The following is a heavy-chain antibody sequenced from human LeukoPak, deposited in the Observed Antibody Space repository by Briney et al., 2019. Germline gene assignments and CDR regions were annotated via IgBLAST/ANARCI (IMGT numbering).Heavy chain of an antibody. Sequence: PGGSLRLSCAASGFTFSSYEMNWVRQAPGKGLEWVSYISGSASTIYYADSVKGRFTISRGNAKNSLYLQMNSLRAEDTAVYYCVTKWRWLQFWGQGTLVTVSS. V-gene: IGHV3-48*03. J-gene: IGHJ4*02. CDR3: VTKWRWLQF. CDR2: ISGSASTI. D-gene: IGHD5-24*01. CDR1: GFTFSSYE.